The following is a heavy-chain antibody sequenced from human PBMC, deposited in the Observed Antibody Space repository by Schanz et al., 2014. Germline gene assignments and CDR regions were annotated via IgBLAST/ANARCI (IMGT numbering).Heavy chain of an antibody. CDR2: IFTGGSS. CDR3: ARVSRGGVFDF. CDR1: GDSMKSHY. Sequence: QVQLRESGPRLVKPSETLSLNCTVSGDSMKSHYWTWIRQPAGQGLEWVGRIFTGGSSDYNRSFKSRITMSIDTSKKYLSLNLISVTAADTAFYFCARVSRGGVFDFWGPGILVTVSS. D-gene: IGHD3-3*01. V-gene: IGHV4-4*07. J-gene: IGHJ4*02.